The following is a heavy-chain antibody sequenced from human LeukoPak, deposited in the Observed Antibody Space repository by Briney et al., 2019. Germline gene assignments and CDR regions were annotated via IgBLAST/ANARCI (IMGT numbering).Heavy chain of an antibody. V-gene: IGHV4-39*01. CDR1: GGSISSSNW. D-gene: IGHD3-22*01. Sequence: SETLSLTCAVSGGSISSSNWWSWVRQPPGKGLEWIGTIYYSGPTYYNPSLKSRVTISVDTSKNRFSLNLSSVTAADTAVYYCARHHDSSGLYGPFDYWGQGTLVTVSS. CDR3: ARHHDSSGLYGPFDY. CDR2: IYYSGPT. J-gene: IGHJ4*02.